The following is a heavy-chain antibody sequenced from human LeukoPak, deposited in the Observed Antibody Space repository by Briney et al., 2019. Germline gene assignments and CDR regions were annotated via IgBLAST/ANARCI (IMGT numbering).Heavy chain of an antibody. Sequence: SETLSLTCAVYGGSFSGYYWSWIRQPPGKGLEWIGEINHSGSTNYNPSLKSRVTISVDTSKNQFSLKLSSVTAADTAVYYCARESGSYLWRSWLNPWGQGTLVTVSS. J-gene: IGHJ5*02. D-gene: IGHD3-16*01. V-gene: IGHV4-34*01. CDR3: ARESGSYLWRSWLNP. CDR2: INHSGST. CDR1: GGSFSGYY.